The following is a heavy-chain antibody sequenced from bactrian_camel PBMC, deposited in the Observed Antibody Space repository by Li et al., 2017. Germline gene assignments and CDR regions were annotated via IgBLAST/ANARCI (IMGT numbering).Heavy chain of an antibody. J-gene: IGHJ4*01. CDR1: GYC. Sequence: HVQLVESGGGSVQAGESLRLSCAASGYCVGWSRQAPGKEREGVASMWIDGSTSYANSVKGRSTISKDSATNTLYLQMDSLKPEDTAMYYCAAPCTVDASYRGQGTQVTVS. CDR2: MWIDGST. D-gene: IGHD1*01. V-gene: IGHV3S55*01. CDR3: AAPCTVDASY.